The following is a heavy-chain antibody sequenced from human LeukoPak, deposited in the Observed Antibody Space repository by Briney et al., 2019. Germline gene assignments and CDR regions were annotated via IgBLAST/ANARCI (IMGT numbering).Heavy chain of an antibody. CDR2: INHSGST. CDR1: GGSISSSNW. Sequence: PSETQSLTCAVSGGSISSSNWWSWVRPPPGKGLEWIGEINHSGSTNYNPSLKSRVTISVDTSKNQFSLKLSSVTAADTAVYYCARGKTQCSSTSCPYFDYWGQGTLVTVSS. D-gene: IGHD2-2*01. J-gene: IGHJ4*02. CDR3: ARGKTQCSSTSCPYFDY. V-gene: IGHV4-4*02.